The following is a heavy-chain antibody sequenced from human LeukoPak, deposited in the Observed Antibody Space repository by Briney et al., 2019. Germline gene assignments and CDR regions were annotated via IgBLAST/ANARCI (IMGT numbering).Heavy chain of an antibody. V-gene: IGHV3-30-3*01. CDR1: GFPFSSYS. CDR2: ISYDRSNE. CDR3: ARAVGATDFWYFDL. Sequence: GGSLRLSCAASGFPFSSYSMHWVRQAPGKGLEWVALISYDRSNEYSADSVKGRFTISRDNSKNTLYLQMNSLSIKDTAVFYCARAVGATDFWYFDLWGRGTLVTVSS. D-gene: IGHD1-26*01. J-gene: IGHJ2*01.